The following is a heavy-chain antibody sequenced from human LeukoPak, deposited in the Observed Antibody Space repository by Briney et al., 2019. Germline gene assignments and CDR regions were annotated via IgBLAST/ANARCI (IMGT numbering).Heavy chain of an antibody. CDR2: IYYSGST. Sequence: SETLSLTCTVSGGSISSYYWSWIRQPPGKGLEWIGNIYYSGSTNYNPSLKSRVTILSDVSKNQFSLNLTSVTAADTAVYYCARDSWGRFDYWGQGTLVAVSS. CDR1: GGSISSYY. V-gene: IGHV4-59*01. CDR3: ARDSWGRFDY. D-gene: IGHD7-27*01. J-gene: IGHJ4*02.